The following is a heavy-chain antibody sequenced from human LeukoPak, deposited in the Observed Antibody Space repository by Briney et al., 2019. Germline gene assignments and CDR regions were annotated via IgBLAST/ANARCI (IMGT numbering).Heavy chain of an antibody. CDR3: ARGVGTTVWKDGMDV. CDR2: IWYDGSIK. J-gene: IGHJ6*02. V-gene: IGHV3-33*01. Sequence: GGSLRLSCAASGFTFNTYGMNWVRQAPGKGLEWVAVIWYDGSIKYYAESVKGRFTVSRDNSKNTLYLQMNSLRAEDTAVYYCARGVGTTVWKDGMDVWGQGTTVTVSS. CDR1: GFTFNTYG. D-gene: IGHD4-17*01.